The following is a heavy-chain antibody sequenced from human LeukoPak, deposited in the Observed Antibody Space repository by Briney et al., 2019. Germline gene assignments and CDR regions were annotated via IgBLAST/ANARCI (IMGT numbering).Heavy chain of an antibody. CDR2: INHSGST. J-gene: IGHJ4*02. Sequence: PSETLSLTCAVYGGSFSGYYWSWIRQPPGKGLEWIGEINHSGSTSYNPSLKSRVTISVDTSKNQFSLKLSSVTAADTAVYYCASADILTGYSLNYFDYWGQGTLVTVSS. D-gene: IGHD3-9*01. V-gene: IGHV4-34*01. CDR3: ASADILTGYSLNYFDY. CDR1: GGSFSGYY.